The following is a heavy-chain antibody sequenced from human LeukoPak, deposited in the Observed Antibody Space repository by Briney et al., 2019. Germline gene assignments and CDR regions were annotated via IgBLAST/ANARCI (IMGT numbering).Heavy chain of an antibody. CDR2: IYYTGNT. CDR1: GGSISGAGYH. J-gene: IGHJ4*01. CDR3: ATTWYYDSRGYLFDD. Sequence: SETLSLTCTVSGGSISGAGYHWSWIRQHPGKGLEWIGYIYYTGNTYYNPSLKSRVNISLDTSKNQFSLSMTSVTAADTAVYFCATTWYYDSRGYLFDDWGHGTLVTVSS. V-gene: IGHV4-31*03. D-gene: IGHD3-22*01.